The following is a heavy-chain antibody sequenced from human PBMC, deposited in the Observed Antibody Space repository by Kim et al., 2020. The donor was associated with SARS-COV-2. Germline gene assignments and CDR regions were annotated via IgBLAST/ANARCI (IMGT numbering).Heavy chain of an antibody. J-gene: IGHJ4*02. V-gene: IGHV3-23*01. CDR3: AKTLWFGELFRIGGFDY. CDR2: ISGSGGST. D-gene: IGHD3-10*01. Sequence: GGSLRLSCAASGFTFSSYAMSWVRQAPGKGLEWVSAISGSGGSTYYADSVKGRFTISRDNSKNTLYLQMNSLRAEDTAEYYCAKTLWFGELFRIGGFDYWGQGTLVTVSS. CDR1: GFTFSSYA.